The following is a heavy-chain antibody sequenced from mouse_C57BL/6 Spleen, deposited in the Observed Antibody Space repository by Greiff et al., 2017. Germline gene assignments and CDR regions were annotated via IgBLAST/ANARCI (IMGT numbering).Heavy chain of an antibody. Sequence: QVQLKQSGAELVKPGASVKLSCKASGYTFTSYWMQWVKQRPGQGLEWIGEIDPSDSYTNYNQKFKGKATLTVDTSSSTAYMQLSSLTSEDSAVYYCASSPYYRPPAWFAYWGQGTLVTVSA. J-gene: IGHJ3*01. V-gene: IGHV1-50*01. CDR3: ASSPYYRPPAWFAY. D-gene: IGHD2-14*01. CDR1: GYTFTSYW. CDR2: IDPSDSYT.